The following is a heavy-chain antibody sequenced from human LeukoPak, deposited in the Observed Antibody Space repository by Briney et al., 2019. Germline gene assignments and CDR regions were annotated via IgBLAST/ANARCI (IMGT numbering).Heavy chain of an antibody. CDR3: ARYGGDSPGTFNI. CDR1: GGSITSGGYY. D-gene: IGHD4-23*01. J-gene: IGHJ3*02. CDR2: IYDSDT. Sequence: SETLSLTCTVSGGSITSGGYYWSWIRQHPGKGLEWMGYIYDSDTYYNLSLKSRLIISVDTSKNHFSLNLSSVTAADTAVYYCARYGGDSPGTFNIWGQGTMVTVSS. V-gene: IGHV4-31*03.